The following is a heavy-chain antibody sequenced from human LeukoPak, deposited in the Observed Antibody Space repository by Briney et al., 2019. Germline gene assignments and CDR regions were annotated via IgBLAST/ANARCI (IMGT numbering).Heavy chain of an antibody. D-gene: IGHD2-21*01. V-gene: IGHV3-23*01. J-gene: IGHJ3*02. Sequence: GGSLRLSCAASGFSFSSYAMSWVRQAPGKGLEWVSAISSRSDGTWNVDSVRGRFTISRDNSKNTLYLQMNSLRAEDTALYYCVRDRRFPDDVFGIWGQGTMVTVSS. CDR3: VRDRRFPDDVFGI. CDR2: ISSRSDGT. CDR1: GFSFSSYA.